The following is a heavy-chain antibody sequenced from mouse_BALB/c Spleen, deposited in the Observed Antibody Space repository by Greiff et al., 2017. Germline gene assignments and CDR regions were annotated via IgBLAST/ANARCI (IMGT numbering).Heavy chain of an antibody. CDR2: ISTSSGYT. V-gene: IGHV1-4*01. CDR1: GYTFTSYT. CDR3: ARGDYDVKEAWFAY. J-gene: IGHJ3*01. Sequence: VQLQQSGAELARPGASVKMSCKASGYTFTSYTMHWVKQRPGQGLEWIGYISTSSGYTNYNQKFKDKATLTADKSSSTAYMQLSSLTSEDAAVYYCARGDYDVKEAWFAYWGQGTLVTVSA. D-gene: IGHD2-4*01.